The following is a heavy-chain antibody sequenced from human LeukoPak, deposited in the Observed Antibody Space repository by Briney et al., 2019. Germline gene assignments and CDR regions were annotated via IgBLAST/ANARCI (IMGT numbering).Heavy chain of an antibody. CDR2: INTVRSST. CDR3: ARTLPGYCFDY. CDR1: GFTFSSYW. D-gene: IGHD2-15*01. V-gene: IGHV3-74*01. J-gene: IGHJ4*02. Sequence: PGGFLRLSCAASGFTFSSYWMHWVRQAPGKGLVWVSRINTVRSSTSYADSVKGRFTISRDNAKNTLYLQMNSLRAEDTAVYYCARTLPGYCFDYWGQGTLVSASP.